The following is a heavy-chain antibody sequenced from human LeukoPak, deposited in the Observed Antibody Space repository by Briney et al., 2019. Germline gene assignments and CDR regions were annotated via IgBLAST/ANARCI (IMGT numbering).Heavy chain of an antibody. CDR1: GGTFSSYA. D-gene: IGHD2-15*01. CDR3: ARDHPGGGDY. V-gene: IGHV1-69*01. Sequence: ASVKVSCKASGGTFSSYAISWVRQAPGQGLEWMGGIIPIFGTANYAQKFQGRVTITADESTSSAYMELSSLRSEDTAVYYCARDHPGGGDYWGQGTLVTVSS. CDR2: IIPIFGTA. J-gene: IGHJ4*02.